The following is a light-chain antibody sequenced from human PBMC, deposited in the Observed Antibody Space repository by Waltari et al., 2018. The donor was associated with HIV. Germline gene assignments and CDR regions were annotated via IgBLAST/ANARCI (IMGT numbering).Light chain of an antibody. J-gene: IGLJ1*01. CDR3: QSADTSYTSRV. Sequence: SYELTQPPSVTVPPGQTARTPCSGDVLATQYASWYQQKPGQAPVLVIYKDTERPSVIPERFSGSSSGTTVTLTISGVQPDDEADYYCQSADTSYTSRVFGIGTKVTVL. V-gene: IGLV3-25*03. CDR1: VLATQY. CDR2: KDT.